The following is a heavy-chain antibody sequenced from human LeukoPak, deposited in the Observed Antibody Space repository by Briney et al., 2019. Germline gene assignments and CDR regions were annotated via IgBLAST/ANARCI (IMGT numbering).Heavy chain of an antibody. J-gene: IGHJ4*02. CDR3: AKSIMITFGGVIEKYYFDY. Sequence: GSLRLSCLASKFTFNNYAMTWVRQAPGKGLEWVSSISGSGDNMDYADSVKGRFTISRDNSENTLYLQMNSLRGEDTAVYYCAKSIMITFGGVIEKYYFDYWGQGTLVTVSS. CDR1: KFTFNNYA. CDR2: ISGSGDNM. D-gene: IGHD3-16*02. V-gene: IGHV3-23*01.